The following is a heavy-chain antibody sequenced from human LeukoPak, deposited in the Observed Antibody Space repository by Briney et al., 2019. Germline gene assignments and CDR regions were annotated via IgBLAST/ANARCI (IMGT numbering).Heavy chain of an antibody. CDR2: IYYSGST. D-gene: IGHD3-22*01. CDR1: GGSIRNYY. Sequence: PSETLSLTCTVSGGSIRNYYWSWIRQPPGKGLEWIGYIYYSGSTNYKPSLKSRVTISVDTSKNQFSLKLSSVTAADTAVYYCASRGYYDSSGNPNWYFDLWGRGTLVTVS. J-gene: IGHJ2*01. V-gene: IGHV4-59*01. CDR3: ASRGYYDSSGNPNWYFDL.